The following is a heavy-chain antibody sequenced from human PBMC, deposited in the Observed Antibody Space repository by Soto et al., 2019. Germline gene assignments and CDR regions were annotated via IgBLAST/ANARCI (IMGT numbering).Heavy chain of an antibody. CDR1: ESTVSRDW. CDR2: INQDGSEK. CDR3: SGGVGDAF. Sequence: EVHLVEAGGGLVQTGGSLRLSCAIFESTVSRDWMNWVRQAPGKGLEWVAHINQDGSEKYYVDSVKGRYTISRDNAKKSLCLQMNGLGPAAWARYYCSGGVGDAFWGQGTMVTVSS. D-gene: IGHD1-26*01. J-gene: IGHJ4*02. V-gene: IGHV3-7*04.